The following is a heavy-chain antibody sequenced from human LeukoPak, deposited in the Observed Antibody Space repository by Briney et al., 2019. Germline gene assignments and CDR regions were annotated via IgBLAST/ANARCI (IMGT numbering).Heavy chain of an antibody. CDR2: IYNSGST. CDR3: ARKDGDG. J-gene: IGHJ4*02. Sequence: PSETLSLTCSVAGVSISSYHWTWIRQPPGEGLEWIGHIYNSGSTNYNPSLRGRVTISLDTSKNQVSLKLSSVTAADTAMYYCARKDGDGWGQGTLVTVSS. CDR1: GVSISSYH. V-gene: IGHV4-59*01. D-gene: IGHD5-24*01.